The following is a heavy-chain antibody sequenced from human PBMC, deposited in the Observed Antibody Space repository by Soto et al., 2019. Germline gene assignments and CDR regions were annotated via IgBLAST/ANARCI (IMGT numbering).Heavy chain of an antibody. J-gene: IGHJ6*02. CDR2: IIPIFGTA. V-gene: IGHV1-69*13. Sequence: GASVKVSCKASGGPFSSYAISWVRQAPGQGLEWMGGIIPIFGTANYAQKFQGRVTITADESTSTAYMELSSLRSEDTAVYYCARYRGIVVVVAATRGDYYYGMDVWGQGTTVTVSS. D-gene: IGHD2-15*01. CDR1: GGPFSSYA. CDR3: ARYRGIVVVVAATRGDYYYGMDV.